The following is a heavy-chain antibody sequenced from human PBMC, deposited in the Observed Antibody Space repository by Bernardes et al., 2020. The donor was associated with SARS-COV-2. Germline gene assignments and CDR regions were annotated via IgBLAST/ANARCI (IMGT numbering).Heavy chain of an antibody. V-gene: IGHV4-59*01. CDR1: GGSISSSY. Sequence: SETLSLTCTVSGGSISSSYWSWIWQPPGPGLEWIGYVYYSGSTNYNPSLKSRVTISVDTSKNQFSLKLSSVTAADTAVYYCARSRGLGYFQHWGQGTLVTGSS. CDR3: ARSRGLGYFQH. D-gene: IGHD6-19*01. J-gene: IGHJ1*01. CDR2: VYYSGST.